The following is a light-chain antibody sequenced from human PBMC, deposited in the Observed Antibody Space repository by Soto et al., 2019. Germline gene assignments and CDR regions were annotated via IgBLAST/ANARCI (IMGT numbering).Light chain of an antibody. CDR2: GAS. Sequence: EIVMTQSPATLSVSPGERATLSCRASQSVSSNLAWYQQKPGQATRLLIYGASTRATGIPARFSGSWSGTVFTLTISSLQSEDVAVYYCQQYNKWPPITFGQGTRLEIK. J-gene: IGKJ5*01. CDR3: QQYNKWPPIT. CDR1: QSVSSN. V-gene: IGKV3-15*01.